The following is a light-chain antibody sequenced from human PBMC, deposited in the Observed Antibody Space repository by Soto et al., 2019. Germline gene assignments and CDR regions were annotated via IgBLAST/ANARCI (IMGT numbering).Light chain of an antibody. CDR3: QQSYNAPFN. J-gene: IGKJ3*01. V-gene: IGKV1-39*01. CDR2: AAS. CDR1: QTIDRY. Sequence: IQMTQSPSSLSASIGDTVTITCRASQTIDRYLNWFQQKSGQAPKLLMNAASTLRSGVPPRFSASGSGTDFTLTISSLQPEDYATYYCQQSYNAPFNFGPGTKVDIK.